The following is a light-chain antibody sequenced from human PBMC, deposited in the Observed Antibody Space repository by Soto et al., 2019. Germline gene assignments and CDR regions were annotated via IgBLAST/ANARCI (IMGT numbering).Light chain of an antibody. CDR2: GAS. CDR1: QSVPSNH. CDR3: KQYGSSTA. J-gene: IGKJ1*01. V-gene: IGKV3-20*01. Sequence: EIVLTQSPGTLSLSPGDRAILSCRASQSVPSNHIAWYQQRSGQAPRPLMFGASIRAAGVPDRFSGSGSGTDFTLTISRLEPEDFAVYHCKQYGSSTAFGQGTKVDIK.